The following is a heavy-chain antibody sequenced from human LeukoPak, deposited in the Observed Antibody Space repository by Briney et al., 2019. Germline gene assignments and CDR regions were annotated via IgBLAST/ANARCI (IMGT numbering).Heavy chain of an antibody. CDR1: GGSVSDYY. D-gene: IGHD3-10*01. CDR3: ARGVVRGVIINNWFDP. Sequence: SETLSLTCTVSGGSVSDYYWSWIRQSPGKGLEWIGYIYYSGSTYYNPSLKSRVTISVDTSKNQFSLKLSSVTAADTAVYYCARGVVRGVIINNWFDPWGQGTLVTVSS. CDR2: IYYSGST. V-gene: IGHV4-59*02. J-gene: IGHJ5*02.